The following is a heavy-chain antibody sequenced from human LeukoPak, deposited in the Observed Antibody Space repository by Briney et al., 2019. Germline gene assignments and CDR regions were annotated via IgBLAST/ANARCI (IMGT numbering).Heavy chain of an antibody. V-gene: IGHV4-34*01. D-gene: IGHD5-24*01. CDR2: INHSGST. J-gene: IGHJ5*02. Sequence: PSETLSLTCAVYGGSFSGYYWSWIRQPPGKGLEWIGEINHSGSTNYNPSLKSRVTISVDTSKNQFSLKLSSVTAADTAVYYCARDIPILEMATMDWFDPWGQGTLVTVSS. CDR1: GGSFSGYY. CDR3: ARDIPILEMATMDWFDP.